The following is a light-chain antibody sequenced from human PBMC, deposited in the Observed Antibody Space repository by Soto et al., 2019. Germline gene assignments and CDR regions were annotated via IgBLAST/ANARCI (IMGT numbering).Light chain of an antibody. CDR2: SNN. Sequence: QSVLTQPPSASGTPGQRVTIYCSGSSSNIGSNYVYWYQQLPGPAPKLLIYSNNQRPSGVPDRFSGSKSGTSASLAISGLRSEDEADYYCAAWDDSLSGLVFGGGTKLTVL. CDR1: SSNIGSNY. J-gene: IGLJ3*02. V-gene: IGLV1-47*02. CDR3: AAWDDSLSGLV.